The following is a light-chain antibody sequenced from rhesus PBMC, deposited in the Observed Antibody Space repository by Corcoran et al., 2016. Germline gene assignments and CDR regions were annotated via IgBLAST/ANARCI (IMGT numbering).Light chain of an antibody. CDR1: QSVSSN. CDR3: QQESNWPP. J-gene: IGKJ4*01. V-gene: IGKV3-35*01. Sequence: EIVMTQSPATLSLSPGERATLSCRASQSVSSNLAWYQQKPGQAPRLLIYDASNRATGIPDRFRGSGSGTDLTLTISSLEPEDVGVYYCQQESNWPPFGGGTKVEIK. CDR2: DAS.